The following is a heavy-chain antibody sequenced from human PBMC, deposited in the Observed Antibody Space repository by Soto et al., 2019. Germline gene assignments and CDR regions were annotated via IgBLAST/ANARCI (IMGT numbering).Heavy chain of an antibody. V-gene: IGHV4-59*08. CDR2: FYYSGST. CDR3: ARLTRYLGGFDY. CDR1: GGSISGYY. Sequence: QVQLQESGPGLVKPSETLFLTCTVSGGSISGYYWSWIRQPPGNGLECIGYFYYSGSTNYNPSLRSRVTISVDTSKNQFSLKLSSVTAADTAVYYCARLTRYLGGFDYWGQGTLVTVSS. J-gene: IGHJ4*02. D-gene: IGHD3-16*01.